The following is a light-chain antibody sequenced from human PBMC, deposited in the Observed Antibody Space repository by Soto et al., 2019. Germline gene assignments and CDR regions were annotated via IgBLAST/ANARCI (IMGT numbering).Light chain of an antibody. CDR1: QSISTY. V-gene: IGKV1-39*01. J-gene: IGKJ4*01. CDR3: QQSYTTPLT. Sequence: DIQMTQSPSSLSASVGDRVTITCRASQSISTYLNWYQQKPGKAPKVLIYAASSLQSGVPSRFSGTGSGTDFTLTISSLQPEDSGTYYCQQSYTTPLTFGGGTKVEIK. CDR2: AAS.